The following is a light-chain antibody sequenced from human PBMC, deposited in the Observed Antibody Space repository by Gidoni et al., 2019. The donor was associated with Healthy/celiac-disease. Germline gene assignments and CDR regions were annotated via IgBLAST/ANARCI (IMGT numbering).Light chain of an antibody. Sequence: SSELTQDPAVSVALGQKVRITCQGDSLRSYYASWYQQKPGQAPVLVIYGKNNRPSGIPDRFSGSSSGNTASLTITGAQAEDEADYYCNSRDSSGNRVFGGGTKLTVL. CDR1: SLRSYY. V-gene: IGLV3-19*01. CDR3: NSRDSSGNRV. CDR2: GKN. J-gene: IGLJ2*01.